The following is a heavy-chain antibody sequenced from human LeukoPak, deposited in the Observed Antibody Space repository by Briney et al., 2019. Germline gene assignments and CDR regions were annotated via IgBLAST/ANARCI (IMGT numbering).Heavy chain of an antibody. V-gene: IGHV4-34*01. J-gene: IGHJ4*02. CDR2: INHSGST. Sequence: SETLSLTCAVYGGSFSGYYWSWIRQPPGKGLEWIGEINHSGSTNYNPSLKSRVTISVDTSKNQFSLKLSSVTAADTAVYYCARGSMITFGGVIALFDYWGQGTLVTVSS. D-gene: IGHD3-16*02. CDR1: GGSFSGYY. CDR3: ARGSMITFGGVIALFDY.